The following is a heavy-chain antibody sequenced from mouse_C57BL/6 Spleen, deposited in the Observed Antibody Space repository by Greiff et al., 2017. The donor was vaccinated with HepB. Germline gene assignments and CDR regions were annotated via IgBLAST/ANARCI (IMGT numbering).Heavy chain of an antibody. V-gene: IGHV2-5*01. J-gene: IGHJ1*03. CDR2: IWRGGST. Sequence: QVQLQQSGPGLVQPSQSLSITCTVSGFSLTSYGVHWVRQSPGKGLEWLGVIWRGGSTDYNAAFMSRLSITKDNSKSQVFFKMNSLQADDTAIYYCARGGFYYGSSYLWYFDVWGTGTTVTVSS. CDR3: ARGGFYYGSSYLWYFDV. D-gene: IGHD1-1*01. CDR1: GFSLTSYG.